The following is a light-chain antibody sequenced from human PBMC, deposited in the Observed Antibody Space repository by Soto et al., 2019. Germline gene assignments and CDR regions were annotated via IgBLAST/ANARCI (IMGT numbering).Light chain of an antibody. J-gene: IGLJ1*01. Sequence: QSVLTQPPSASGSPGQSVTISCTGTSSDVGGYHYVSWYQQHPGKAPKLIIYEVSKRPSGVPDRFSGSKSGNTASLTVSGLQAEDEADYYCSSYAGTNNYVFGTWTKVTVL. CDR2: EVS. CDR3: SSYAGTNNYV. V-gene: IGLV2-8*01. CDR1: SSDVGGYHY.